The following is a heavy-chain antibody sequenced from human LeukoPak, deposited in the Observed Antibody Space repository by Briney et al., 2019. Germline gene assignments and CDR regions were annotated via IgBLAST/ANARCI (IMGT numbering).Heavy chain of an antibody. Sequence: GGSLRLSCAASGFTFGNYPFSWVRQAPGKGLEWVSVVSANGVSTLYADSVKGRFTISRDNFVNTLYLQMSSLRAEDTAVYYCAKDRGYTTGRDFDFWGQGALVTVSS. V-gene: IGHV3-23*01. J-gene: IGHJ4*02. CDR1: GFTFGNYP. CDR2: VSANGVST. CDR3: AKDRGYTTGRDFDF. D-gene: IGHD3-10*01.